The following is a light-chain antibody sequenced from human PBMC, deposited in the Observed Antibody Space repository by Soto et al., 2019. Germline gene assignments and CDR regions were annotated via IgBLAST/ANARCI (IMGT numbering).Light chain of an antibody. J-gene: IGLJ2*01. V-gene: IGLV2-14*01. CDR1: SSDVGGYNY. CDR3: SSYTSSSTRV. Sequence: QSALTQPASVSGSPGQSITISCTGTSSDVGGYNYVSWYQQHPGKAPKLMIYDVSNRPSGVSNRFSGSKSGNTASLTISGVQAEDEADYYCSSYTSSSTRVFGGETKLTVL. CDR2: DVS.